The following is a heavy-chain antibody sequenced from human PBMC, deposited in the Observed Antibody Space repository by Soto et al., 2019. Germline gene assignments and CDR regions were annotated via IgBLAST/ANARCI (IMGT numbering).Heavy chain of an antibody. J-gene: IGHJ6*02. V-gene: IGHV4-31*03. CDR2: IYYSGST. D-gene: IGHD1-26*01. Sequence: SETLSLTCTVSGGSISSGGYYWSWIRQHPGKGLEWIGYIYYSGSTYYNPSLKSRVTISVDTSKNQFSLKLSSVTAADTAVYYCARDPALLTPWENYYGMDVWGQGTTVTVSS. CDR1: GGSISSGGYY. CDR3: ARDPALLTPWENYYGMDV.